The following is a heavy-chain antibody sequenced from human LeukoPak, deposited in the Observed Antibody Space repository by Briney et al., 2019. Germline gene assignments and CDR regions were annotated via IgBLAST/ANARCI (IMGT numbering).Heavy chain of an antibody. CDR1: GYTFTSYG. CDR3: ARDPYDTLTGYYRGGAFDI. V-gene: IGHV1-18*04. CDR2: ISAYNGNT. D-gene: IGHD3-9*01. Sequence: GASVKVSCKASGYTFTSYGISWVRQAPGQGLEWMGWISAYNGNTNYAQKLQGRVTMTTDTSTSTAYMELRSLRSDDTAVCYCARDPYDTLTGYYRGGAFDIWGQGTMVTVSS. J-gene: IGHJ3*02.